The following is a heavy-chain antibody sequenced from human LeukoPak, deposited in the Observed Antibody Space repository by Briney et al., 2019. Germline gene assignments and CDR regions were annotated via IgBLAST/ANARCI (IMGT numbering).Heavy chain of an antibody. D-gene: IGHD3-10*01. CDR2: INQDGSEK. J-gene: IGHJ4*02. V-gene: IGHV3-7*01. CDR1: GFIFTKYW. CDR3: ARRDFYGAGSHYDN. Sequence: GGSLSLSCAASGFIFTKYWMSWVRQAPGKGLEWVANINQDGSEKYYVDSVKGRFTISRDNAKNSLFLQMNSLRAEDTAVYYCARRDFYGAGSHYDNWGQGTLVAVSS.